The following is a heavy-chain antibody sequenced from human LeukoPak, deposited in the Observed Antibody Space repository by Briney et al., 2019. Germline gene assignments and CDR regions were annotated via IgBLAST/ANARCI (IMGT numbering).Heavy chain of an antibody. CDR3: ARGPRFPRRYSSSFSYYFDY. CDR2: INHSGST. D-gene: IGHD6-6*01. CDR1: GGSFSGYY. J-gene: IGHJ4*02. V-gene: IGHV4-34*01. Sequence: SETLSLTCAVYGGSFSGYYWSWIRQPPGKGLEWIGEINHSGSTNYNPSLKSRVTISVDTSKNQFSLKLSSVAAADTAVYYCARGPRFPRRYSSSFSYYFDYWGQGTLVTVSS.